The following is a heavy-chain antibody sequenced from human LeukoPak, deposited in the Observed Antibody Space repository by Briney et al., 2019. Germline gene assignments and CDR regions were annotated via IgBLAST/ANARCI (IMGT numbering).Heavy chain of an antibody. V-gene: IGHV3-23*01. Sequence: GGSLRLSCAASGFTFSSYAMSWVRQAPGKGLEWVSAISGSGGSTYYADSVKGRFTISRDNSKNTLYLQMNSLRAEETALYYCAKAIVVADPYYFDYWGQGTLVTVSS. CDR3: AKAIVVADPYYFDY. CDR1: GFTFSSYA. D-gene: IGHD6-19*01. J-gene: IGHJ4*02. CDR2: ISGSGGST.